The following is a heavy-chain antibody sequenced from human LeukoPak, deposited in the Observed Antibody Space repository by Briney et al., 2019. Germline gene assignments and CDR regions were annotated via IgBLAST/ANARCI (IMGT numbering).Heavy chain of an antibody. CDR1: GFTSSNYA. J-gene: IGHJ6*03. Sequence: GGSLRLSCAASGFTSSNYAMSWVRQAPGQGLEWVSTISGAAGSTYYADSVKGRFTISRDNSKNTVYLLMSSLRSEDTAVYYCARGELYLSPYYYYYMDVWGKGTTVTVSS. V-gene: IGHV3-23*01. CDR3: ARGELYLSPYYYYYMDV. D-gene: IGHD2-8*01. CDR2: ISGAAGST.